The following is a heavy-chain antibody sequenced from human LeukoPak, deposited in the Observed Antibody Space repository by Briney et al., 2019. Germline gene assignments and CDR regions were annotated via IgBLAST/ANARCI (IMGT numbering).Heavy chain of an antibody. CDR2: IKQDGSEK. V-gene: IGHV3-7*02. CDR1: GFTFSSYA. CDR3: ARLSSHYYDFWSGYFDY. J-gene: IGHJ4*02. Sequence: GGSLRLSCAASGFTFSSYAVTWVRQAPGKGLEWVANIKQDGSEKYYVDSVKGRFTISRDNAKNSLSLQMNSLRAEDTAVYYCARLSSHYYDFWSGYFDYWGQGTLVTVSS. D-gene: IGHD3-3*01.